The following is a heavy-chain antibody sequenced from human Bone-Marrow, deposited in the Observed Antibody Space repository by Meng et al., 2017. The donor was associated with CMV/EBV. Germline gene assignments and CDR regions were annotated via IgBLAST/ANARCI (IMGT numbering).Heavy chain of an antibody. CDR2: ISSSGSTI. V-gene: IGHV3-48*03. CDR3: ARVFWSSRDFLEWFLAGMDV. J-gene: IGHJ6*02. D-gene: IGHD3-3*01. Sequence: LSLTCAASGFTFSSYEMNWVRQAPGKGLEWVSYISSSGSTIYYADSVKGRFTISRDNAKNSLYLQMNSLRAEDTAVYYCARVFWSSRDFLEWFLAGMDVWGQGTTVTVSS. CDR1: GFTFSSYE.